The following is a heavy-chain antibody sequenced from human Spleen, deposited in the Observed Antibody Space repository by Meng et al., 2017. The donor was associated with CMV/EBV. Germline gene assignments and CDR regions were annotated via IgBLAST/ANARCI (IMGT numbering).Heavy chain of an antibody. V-gene: IGHV3-21*01. D-gene: IGHD3-3*01. CDR2: ITSSSSYV. CDR1: GFTFSGYS. Sequence: ASGFTFSGYSMNWVRQAPGKGLEWVSSITSSSSYVYYADSLKDRFTISRDNAKNSLFLQMNSLRADDTAVYYCARDLNAIFGVDRDWGQGTLVTVSS. J-gene: IGHJ4*02. CDR3: ARDLNAIFGVDRD.